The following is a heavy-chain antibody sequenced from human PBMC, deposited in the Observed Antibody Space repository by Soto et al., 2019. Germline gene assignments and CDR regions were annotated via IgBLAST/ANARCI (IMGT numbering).Heavy chain of an antibody. CDR2: IYPGDSDT. Sequence: GESLKISCKGSGYSFTSYWIGWVRQMPWKGLEWMGIIYPGDSDTRYSPSFQGQVTISADKSISTAYLQWSSLKASDTAMYYCARTGIAARPYYYYYMDVWGQGTTVTVSS. D-gene: IGHD6-6*01. J-gene: IGHJ6*03. CDR1: GYSFTSYW. CDR3: ARTGIAARPYYYYYMDV. V-gene: IGHV5-51*01.